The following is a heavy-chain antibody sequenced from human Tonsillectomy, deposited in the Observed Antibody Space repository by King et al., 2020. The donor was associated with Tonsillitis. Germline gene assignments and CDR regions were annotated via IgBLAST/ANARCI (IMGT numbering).Heavy chain of an antibody. D-gene: IGHD1-26*01. CDR1: GYTFTSYG. J-gene: IGHJ4*02. CDR2: IVPYNDNT. Sequence: QLVQSGGEVKKAGASVKVSCKASGYTFTSYGISWVRQAPGQGLEWMGWIVPYNDNTKYAQKLQGRVIMTTDTSTSTAYMELRSLRSDDTAEYYCARVPGMVALYQFDYWGQGTLVTVSS. CDR3: ARVPGMVALYQFDY. V-gene: IGHV1-18*01.